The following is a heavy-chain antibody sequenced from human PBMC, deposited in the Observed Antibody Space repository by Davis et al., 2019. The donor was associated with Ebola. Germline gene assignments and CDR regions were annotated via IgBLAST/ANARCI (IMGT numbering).Heavy chain of an antibody. D-gene: IGHD4-17*01. CDR1: GYTFTSYD. Sequence: AASVKVSCKASGYTFTSYDINWVRQATGQGLEWMGWMNPNSGNTGYAQKFQGRVTMTRNTSISTAYMELSSLRSEDTAVYYCARMPTVTADHWYFDLWGRGTLVTVSS. J-gene: IGHJ2*01. CDR3: ARMPTVTADHWYFDL. V-gene: IGHV1-8*01. CDR2: MNPNSGNT.